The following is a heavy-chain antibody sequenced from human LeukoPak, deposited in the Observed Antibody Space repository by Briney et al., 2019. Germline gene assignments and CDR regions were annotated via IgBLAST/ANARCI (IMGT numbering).Heavy chain of an antibody. CDR3: ARGQDYGGNSDYYYYGMDV. D-gene: IGHD4-23*01. CDR2: INHSGST. J-gene: IGHJ6*02. CDR1: GGSFSGYY. V-gene: IGHV4-34*01. Sequence: SETLSLTWSVYGGSFSGYYWSWIRQPPGKGLEWIGEINHSGSTNYNPSLKSRVTISVDTSKNQFSLKLGSVTAADMAVYYCARGQDYGGNSDYYYYGMDVWGQGTTVTVSS.